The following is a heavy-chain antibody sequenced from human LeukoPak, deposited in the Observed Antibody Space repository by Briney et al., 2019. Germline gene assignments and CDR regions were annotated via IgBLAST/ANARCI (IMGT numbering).Heavy chain of an antibody. Sequence: GGSLRLSCAASGCTFRSYEMNWVREAPGKGLEWVSYISSSGSTIYYADSVEGRFTISRDNAKNSLYLQMNSLRAEDTAVYYCAELGITMIGGVWGKGTTVTISS. V-gene: IGHV3-48*03. J-gene: IGHJ6*04. D-gene: IGHD3-10*02. CDR2: ISSSGSTI. CDR1: GCTFRSYE. CDR3: AELGITMIGGV.